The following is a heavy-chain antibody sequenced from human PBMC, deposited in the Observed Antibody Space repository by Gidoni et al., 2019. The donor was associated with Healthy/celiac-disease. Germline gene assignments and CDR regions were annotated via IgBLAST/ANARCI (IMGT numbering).Heavy chain of an antibody. CDR3: AKQVYADFWSGYYTTGRGEIDY. Sequence: EVQLLESGGGLVQPGGSLSLSCAASGFTFSFSAMILVRQAPGKGLEWVSAISGSGGSTYYADSVKGRFTISRDNSKNTLYLQMNSLRAEDTAVYYCAKQVYADFWSGYYTTGRGEIDYWGQGTLVTVSS. J-gene: IGHJ4*02. D-gene: IGHD3-3*01. CDR1: GFTFSFSA. V-gene: IGHV3-23*01. CDR2: ISGSGGST.